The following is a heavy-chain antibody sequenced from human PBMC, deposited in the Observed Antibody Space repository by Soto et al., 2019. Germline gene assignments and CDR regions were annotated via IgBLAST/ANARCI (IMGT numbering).Heavy chain of an antibody. J-gene: IGHJ4*02. CDR2: IWFDGNIE. V-gene: IGHV3-33*01. D-gene: IGHD1-7*01. CDR3: ARDRSRSDWNYGLLDY. CDR1: GFTFSNYG. Sequence: GGSLRLSCAASGFTFSNYGMHWVRQAPGKGLEWVAFIWFDGNIEHYADYVKGRFTISRDNSKNMLFLQMNSLRAEDTAMYYCARDRSRSDWNYGLLDYWGQGTQVTVSS.